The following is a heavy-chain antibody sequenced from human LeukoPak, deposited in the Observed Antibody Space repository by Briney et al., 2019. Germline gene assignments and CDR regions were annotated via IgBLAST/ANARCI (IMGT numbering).Heavy chain of an antibody. CDR2: IYYSGST. CDR1: GGSIFSYY. J-gene: IGHJ4*02. CDR3: ARHLNNCGDDCYIFDY. Sequence: SETLSLTCTVSGGSIFSYYWSWIRQPPGKGLEWMGYIYYSGSTNYNRSLKSRVTISVDTSKNQFSLRGSSVTAADTAVYYCARHLNNCGDDCYIFDYWGQGTLVTVSS. V-gene: IGHV4-59*08. D-gene: IGHD2-21*01.